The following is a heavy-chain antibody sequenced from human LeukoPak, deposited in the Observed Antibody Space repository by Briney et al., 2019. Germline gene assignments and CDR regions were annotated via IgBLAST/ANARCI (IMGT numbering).Heavy chain of an antibody. D-gene: IGHD3-22*01. CDR3: ARARRYADGSGYHYYFDS. J-gene: IGHJ4*02. Sequence: GGSLRLSCAASGFSFGDYYMSWIRQTPGKGLECVSYISTGASATHYTDSVRGRFSISRDNAKNSLYLQMTSLRVEDTAVYYCARARRYADGSGYHYYFDSWGQGTLVTVSS. CDR2: ISTGASAT. V-gene: IGHV3-11*01. CDR1: GFSFGDYY.